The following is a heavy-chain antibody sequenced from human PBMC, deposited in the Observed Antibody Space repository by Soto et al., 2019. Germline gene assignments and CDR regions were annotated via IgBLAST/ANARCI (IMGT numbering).Heavy chain of an antibody. CDR2: IIPIFGTA. D-gene: IGHD3-16*01. CDR3: ESLGGLIPMDY. Sequence: SVKVSCKASGGTFSSYAISWVRQAPGQGLEWMGGIIPIFGTANYAQKFQGRVTITADESTSTTYMELSSLRSEDTAVDYCESLGGLIPMDYWGRGTLVTVSS. V-gene: IGHV1-69*13. CDR1: GGTFSSYA. J-gene: IGHJ4*02.